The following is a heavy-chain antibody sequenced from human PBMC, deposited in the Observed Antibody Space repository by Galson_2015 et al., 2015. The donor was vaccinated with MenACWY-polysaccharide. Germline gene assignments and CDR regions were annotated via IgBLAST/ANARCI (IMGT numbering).Heavy chain of an antibody. D-gene: IGHD2/OR15-2a*01. V-gene: IGHV3-74*01. CDR3: AKNIQAAY. CDR2: INSDGSTT. Sequence: SLRLSCAASGFTFSDSAMHWVRQASGKGLVWLSRINSDGSTTNYADSVKGRFTISRDNAKNTLFLQMNSLSVEDTAVYYCAKNIQAAYWGQGTLVTVSS. J-gene: IGHJ4*02. CDR1: GFTFSDSA.